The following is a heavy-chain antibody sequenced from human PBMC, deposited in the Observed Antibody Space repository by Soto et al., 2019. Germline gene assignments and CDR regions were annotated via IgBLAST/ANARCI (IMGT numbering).Heavy chain of an antibody. CDR2: INHRGSS. CDR1: GGSLSGYY. V-gene: IGHV4-34*01. J-gene: IGHJ3*02. CDR3: ARLQYTVVTALDI. Sequence: SETLSLTCAVSGGSLSGYYWSWIRQSPGKGLEWIGEINHRGSSDYNPLLKSRVTISMDTSENQLSLQLSSVTAADTAVYYCARLQYTVVTALDIWGQGTMVTVSS. D-gene: IGHD2-15*01.